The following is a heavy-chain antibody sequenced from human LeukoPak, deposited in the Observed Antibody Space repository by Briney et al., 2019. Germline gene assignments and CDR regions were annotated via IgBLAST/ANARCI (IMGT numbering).Heavy chain of an antibody. CDR2: ISGSGGST. D-gene: IGHD3-22*01. J-gene: IGHJ4*02. V-gene: IGHV3-23*01. CDR1: GFTFSSYA. Sequence: PGGSLRLSCAASGFTFSSYAMSWVRQARGKGLEWVSAISGSGGSTYYADSVKGRFTISRDNSKNTLYLQMNSLRAEDTAVYYCAKEAKPPGNYYDSSGYYYDYWGQGTLVTVSS. CDR3: AKEAKPPGNYYDSSGYYYDY.